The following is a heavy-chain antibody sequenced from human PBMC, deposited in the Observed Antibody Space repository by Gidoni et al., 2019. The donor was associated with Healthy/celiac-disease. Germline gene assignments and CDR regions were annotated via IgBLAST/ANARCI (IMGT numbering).Heavy chain of an antibody. V-gene: IGHV3-30-3*01. CDR1: GFTFRSYA. D-gene: IGHD3-3*01. CDR3: ATAYYDFWSGYFPHDAFDI. CDR2: ISYDGSNK. J-gene: IGHJ3*02. Sequence: QVQLVDSGGGVVQPGMYLRLSCAAAGFTFRSYAMNWVRQARGKGLEWVAVISYDGSNKYYADSVKGRFTISRDNSKNTLYLQMNSLRAEDTAVYYCATAYYDFWSGYFPHDAFDIWGQGTMVTVSS.